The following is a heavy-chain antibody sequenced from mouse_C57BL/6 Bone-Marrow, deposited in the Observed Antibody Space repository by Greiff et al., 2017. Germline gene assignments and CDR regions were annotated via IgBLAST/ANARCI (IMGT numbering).Heavy chain of an antibody. CDR3: AREYYGSLWYFDV. D-gene: IGHD1-1*01. J-gene: IGHJ1*03. CDR1: GYSITSDY. V-gene: IGHV3-8*01. Sequence: EVKLQESGPGLAKPSQTLSLTCSVTGYSITSDYWNWIRKFPGNKLEYMGYISYSGSTYYNPSLKSRISITRDTSKNQYYLQLNSVTTEDTATYYGAREYYGSLWYFDVWGTGTTVTVSA. CDR2: ISYSGST.